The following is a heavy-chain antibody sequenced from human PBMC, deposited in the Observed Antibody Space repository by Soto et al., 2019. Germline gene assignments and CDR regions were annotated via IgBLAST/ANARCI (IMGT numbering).Heavy chain of an antibody. CDR3: ASALYDSSGYYYFDY. D-gene: IGHD3-22*01. Sequence: KTSETLSLTCTVSGGSISSGGYYWSWIRQHPGKGLEGIGYIYYSGSTYYNPSLKSRVTISVDTSKNQFSLKLSSVTAADTAVYYCASALYDSSGYYYFDYWGQGTLVTVSS. CDR2: IYYSGST. J-gene: IGHJ4*02. CDR1: GGSISSGGYY. V-gene: IGHV4-31*03.